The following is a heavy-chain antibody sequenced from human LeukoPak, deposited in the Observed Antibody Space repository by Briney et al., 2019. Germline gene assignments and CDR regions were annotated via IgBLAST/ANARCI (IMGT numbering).Heavy chain of an antibody. CDR2: IDWDDDK. CDR1: GFSLRTSGTR. Sequence: SGPTLVNPTQTLTLTCTFSGFSLRTSGTRVNWIRQPPGKALEWLARIDWDDDKFYSTSLKPRLTISKDTSKTQVVLTMTNMDPADTATYYCTRISADSGSSPFDYWGQGTLVTVSS. D-gene: IGHD6-6*01. J-gene: IGHJ4*02. CDR3: TRISADSGSSPFDY. V-gene: IGHV2-70*04.